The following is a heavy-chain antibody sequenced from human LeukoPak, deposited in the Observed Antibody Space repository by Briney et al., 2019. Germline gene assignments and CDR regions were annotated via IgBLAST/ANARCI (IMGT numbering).Heavy chain of an antibody. CDR3: ATLRGSSSAVFDY. D-gene: IGHD2-2*01. CDR2: IHYSGAT. J-gene: IGHJ4*02. CDR1: SGSISSDY. Sequence: SETLSLTCTVSSGSISSDYWSWIGQHPGKGLEWIGYIHYSGATNYSPSLNSRVTISIDTSKNQFSLNLRSVTAADTAVYYCATLRGSSSAVFDYWGQGTLVTVSS. V-gene: IGHV4-59*08.